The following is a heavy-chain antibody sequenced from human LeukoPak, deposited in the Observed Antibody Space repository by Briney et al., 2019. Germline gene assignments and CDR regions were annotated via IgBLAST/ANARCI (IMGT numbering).Heavy chain of an antibody. CDR2: IYNIGNT. CDR3: ASLSTLYSYGYA. V-gene: IGHV4-39*01. Sequence: KASETLSLTCTVSGASINRSSFYWAWIRQPPGKGLDWIGTIYNIGNTFYSPSLKSRVSISLDTSKNQFSLAMKSVTATDSAFYYCASLSTLYSYGYAWGRGTLVTVSS. J-gene: IGHJ5*02. CDR1: GASINRSSFY. D-gene: IGHD5-18*01.